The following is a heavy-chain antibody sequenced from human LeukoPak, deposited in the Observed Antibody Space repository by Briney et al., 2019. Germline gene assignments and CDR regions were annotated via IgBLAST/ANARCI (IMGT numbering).Heavy chain of an antibody. D-gene: IGHD4-17*01. CDR1: GDSVSSNSAA. CDR3: ARATHDYGDYVYAPNYYYYGMDV. J-gene: IGHJ6*02. Sequence: SQTLSLTCTISGDSVSSNSAAWNWVRQSPSRGLEWLGRTYYRSKWSNDYAVSVRSRITINPDTSKNQFSLQLNSVTPEDTAVYYCARATHDYGDYVYAPNYYYYGMDVWGQGTTVTVSS. CDR2: TYYRSKWSN. V-gene: IGHV6-1*01.